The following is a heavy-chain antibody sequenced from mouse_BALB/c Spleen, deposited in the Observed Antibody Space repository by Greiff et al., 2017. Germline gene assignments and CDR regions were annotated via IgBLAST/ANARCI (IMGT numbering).Heavy chain of an antibody. V-gene: IGHV3-2*02. Sequence: VQLKESGPGLVKPSQSLSLTCTVTGYSITSDYAWNWIRQFPGNKLEWMGYISYSGSTSYNPSLKSRISITRDTSKNQFFLQLNSVTTEDTATYYCARSGLRDYFDYWGQGTTLTVSS. D-gene: IGHD1-1*01. CDR1: GYSITSDYA. J-gene: IGHJ2*01. CDR2: ISYSGST. CDR3: ARSGLRDYFDY.